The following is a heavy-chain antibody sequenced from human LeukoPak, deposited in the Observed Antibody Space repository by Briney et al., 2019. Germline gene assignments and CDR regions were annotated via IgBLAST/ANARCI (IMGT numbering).Heavy chain of an antibody. Sequence: SQTLSLTCTVSGGSISSGGYFWTWIRQHPGKGLEWIGHIYYTGSTYYNPSLKSRVTISVDTSKNQFSLKLSSVTAADTAVYYCARSPTMVISRGAFDIWGQGTMVTVSS. D-gene: IGHD3-10*01. CDR3: ARSPTMVISRGAFDI. CDR2: IYYTGST. CDR1: GGSISSGGYF. J-gene: IGHJ3*02. V-gene: IGHV4-31*03.